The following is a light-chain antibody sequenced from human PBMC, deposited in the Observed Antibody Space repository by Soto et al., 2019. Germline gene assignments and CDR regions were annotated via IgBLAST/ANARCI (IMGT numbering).Light chain of an antibody. J-gene: IGKJ2*01. CDR1: QSVSSSY. CDR3: QQYGSSHT. Sequence: EIVLTKSPGTLSLSPGERATLSCRASQSVSSSYLAWYQQKPGQAPRLLIYGASSRATGIPDRFSGSASGTDFTLTISRLEPEDFAVYYCQQYGSSHTFGQGTKLEIK. CDR2: GAS. V-gene: IGKV3-20*01.